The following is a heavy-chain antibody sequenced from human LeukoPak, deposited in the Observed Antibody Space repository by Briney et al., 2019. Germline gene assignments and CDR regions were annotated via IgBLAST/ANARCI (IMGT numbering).Heavy chain of an antibody. CDR1: GGSISSYY. CDR3: ATSLAAAGSYYYYGMDV. Sequence: WETLSLTCTVSGGSISSYYWSWIRQPPGKGLEWIGYIYYSGSTNYNPSLKSRVTISVDTSKNQFSLKLSSVTAADTAVYYCATSLAAAGSYYYYGMDVWGQGTTVTVSS. CDR2: IYYSGST. J-gene: IGHJ6*02. D-gene: IGHD6-13*01. V-gene: IGHV4-59*01.